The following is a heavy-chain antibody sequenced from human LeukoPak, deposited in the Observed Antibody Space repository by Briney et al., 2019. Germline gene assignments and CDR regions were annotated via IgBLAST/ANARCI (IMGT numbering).Heavy chain of an antibody. V-gene: IGHV3-7*01. CDR3: TRDGDTSGYSD. J-gene: IGHJ4*02. CDR2: IEQDGGEI. D-gene: IGHD3-22*01. CDR1: GFTFSSYW. Sequence: GGSLRLSCAGSGFTFSSYWMAWVRQGPGKGLEWVANIEQDGGEIYYVDSVKGRFTISRDNAKNSLYLQMNSLRAEDTAVYYCTRDGDTSGYSDWGQGTLVTVSS.